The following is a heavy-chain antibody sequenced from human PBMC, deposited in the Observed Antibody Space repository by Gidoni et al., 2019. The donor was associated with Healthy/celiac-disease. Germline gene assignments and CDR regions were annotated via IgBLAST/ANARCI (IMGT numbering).Heavy chain of an antibody. CDR3: TTARYNWNYRD. CDR2: IKSKTDGGTT. D-gene: IGHD1-7*01. Sequence: EVQLVESGGGLVKPGGSLRLSCAASGFTFSNGWMSWVRQDPGKGLEWVGRIKSKTDGGTTDYAAPVKGRCTISRDDSKNTLYLQMNSLKTEDTAVYYCTTARYNWNYRDWGQGTLVTVSS. V-gene: IGHV3-15*01. CDR1: GFTFSNGW. J-gene: IGHJ4*02.